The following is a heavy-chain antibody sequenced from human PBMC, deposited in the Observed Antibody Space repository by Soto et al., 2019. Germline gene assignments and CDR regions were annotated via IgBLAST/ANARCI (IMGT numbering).Heavy chain of an antibody. CDR2: IYYSGST. Sequence: QVQLQESGPGLVKPSETLSLTCTVSGGSISSYYWSWIWQPPGKGLEWIGYIYYSGSTNYNPSLKSRVTISVDTSKNQFSLKLSSVTAADTAVYYCARDAESCSSTSCFPGWFDPWGQGTLVTVSS. J-gene: IGHJ5*02. CDR3: ARDAESCSSTSCFPGWFDP. CDR1: GGSISSYY. D-gene: IGHD2-2*01. V-gene: IGHV4-59*01.